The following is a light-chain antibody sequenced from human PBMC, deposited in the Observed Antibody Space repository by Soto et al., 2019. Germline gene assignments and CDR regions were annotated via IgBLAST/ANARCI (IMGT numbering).Light chain of an antibody. CDR1: QSISTN. V-gene: IGKV3-15*01. CDR2: GAS. Sequence: EIVMTQSPATLSLSPGDSATLSCRASQSISTNLAWYQQRPGQAPRVLIHGASTRATGIPARFSGSGSGTEFTLTITSLQSEDFAVYYCQQYNNWPPITFGQGTRLEIK. J-gene: IGKJ5*01. CDR3: QQYNNWPPIT.